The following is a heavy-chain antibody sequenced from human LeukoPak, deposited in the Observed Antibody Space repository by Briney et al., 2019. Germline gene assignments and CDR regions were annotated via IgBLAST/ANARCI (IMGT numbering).Heavy chain of an antibody. D-gene: IGHD6-6*01. CDR3: ARAQDSSSSTPFDY. CDR1: GYTFTGYY. J-gene: IGHJ4*02. CDR2: INPNSGGT. V-gene: IGHV1-2*02. Sequence: ASVKVSCKASGYTFTGYYMHWVRQAPGQGLEWMGWINPNSGGTNYAQKFQGRATMTRDTSTSTVYMELSSLRSEDTAVYYCARAQDSSSSTPFDYWGQGTLVTVSS.